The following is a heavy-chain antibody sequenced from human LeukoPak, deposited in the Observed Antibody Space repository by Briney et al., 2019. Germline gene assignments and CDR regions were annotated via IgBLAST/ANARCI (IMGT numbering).Heavy chain of an antibody. CDR2: IWYDGSNK. CDR1: VYTFSSYG. J-gene: IGHJ4*02. CDR3: AVTGLGSYFDY. D-gene: IGHD3-9*01. V-gene: IGHV3-33*01. Sequence: GGSLRLSWAASVYTFSSYGMHWVREAPCKGLEWVAVIWYDGSNKYYADSVKGRFTISRDNSKNTLYLQMNSLRAEDTAVYYCAVTGLGSYFDYWGQGTLVTVSS.